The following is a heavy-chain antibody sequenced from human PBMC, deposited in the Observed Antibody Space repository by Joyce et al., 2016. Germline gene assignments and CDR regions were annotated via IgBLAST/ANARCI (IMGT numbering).Heavy chain of an antibody. J-gene: IGHJ3*02. CDR3: AKDRGSGYGHMTDVFDI. D-gene: IGHD3-22*01. V-gene: IGHV3-30*18. Sequence: QVHLVESGGGVVQPGRSLRLSCAASAFTFSSYGMHWVRQAPGKGLEWLAVISFDGNNEYHADSVGGRFTISRDNSKNTLYLQMNNLIEEDTAVYYCAKDRGSGYGHMTDVFDIWGQGTKVTVSS. CDR2: ISFDGNNE. CDR1: AFTFSSYG.